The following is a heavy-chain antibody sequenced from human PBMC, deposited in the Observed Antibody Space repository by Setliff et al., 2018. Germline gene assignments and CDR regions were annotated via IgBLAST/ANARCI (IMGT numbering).Heavy chain of an antibody. V-gene: IGHV3-21*01. CDR3: ARDRVRTAALGGMDV. D-gene: IGHD6-6*01. J-gene: IGHJ6*02. CDR1: GFTFSSHS. CDR2: ISSSSSYV. Sequence: GGSLRLSCAASGFTFSSHSMNWVRQAPGKGLEWISCISSSSSYVYYADSVKGRFTISRDNAKNSLYLQMNILRAEDTAMYYCARDRVRTAALGGMDVWGQGTTVTVSS.